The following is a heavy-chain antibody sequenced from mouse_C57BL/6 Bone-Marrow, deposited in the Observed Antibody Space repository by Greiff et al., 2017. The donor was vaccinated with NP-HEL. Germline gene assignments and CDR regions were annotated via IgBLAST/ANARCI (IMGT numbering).Heavy chain of an antibody. Sequence: EVQLQQSGTVLARPGASVKMSCKTSGYTFTSYWMHWVKQRPGQGLEWIGAIYPGNGDTSYNQKFKGKATLTAVTSARTAYMELSSLTNEDSAVYYWTKDEDYYWFADWGKGTLVTVSA. CDR1: GYTFTSYW. D-gene: IGHD1-1*01. CDR2: IYPGNGDT. J-gene: IGHJ3*01. V-gene: IGHV1-5*01. CDR3: TKDEDYYWFAD.